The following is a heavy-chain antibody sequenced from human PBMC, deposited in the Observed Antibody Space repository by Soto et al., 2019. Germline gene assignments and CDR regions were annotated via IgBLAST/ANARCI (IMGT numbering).Heavy chain of an antibody. V-gene: IGHV1-69*06. J-gene: IGHJ6*02. CDR2: IIPIFGTA. CDR3: ARTDIVVVPAARDYYYGMDV. CDR1: GGTFSSYA. Sequence: QVQLVQSGAEVKKPGSSVKVSCKASGGTFSSYAISWVRQAPGQGLEWMGGIIPIFGTANYAQKFQGRVTITADKSTSTDYMELSSLRSEDTAVYYCARTDIVVVPAARDYYYGMDVWGQGTTVTVSS. D-gene: IGHD2-2*01.